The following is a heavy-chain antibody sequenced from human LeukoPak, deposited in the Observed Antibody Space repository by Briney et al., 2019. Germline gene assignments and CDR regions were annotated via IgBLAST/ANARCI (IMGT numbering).Heavy chain of an antibody. J-gene: IGHJ4*02. CDR1: GYTSTSYG. V-gene: IGHV1-18*01. CDR2: IGAYNGNT. Sequence: ASVKVSCKASGYTSTSYGISWARQAPGQGLEWMGWIGAYNGNTNYAQKLQGRVTMTTDTSTSTAYMELRSLRSDDTAVYYCARGKGSYGPFDYWGQGTLVTVSS. D-gene: IGHD5-18*01. CDR3: ARGKGSYGPFDY.